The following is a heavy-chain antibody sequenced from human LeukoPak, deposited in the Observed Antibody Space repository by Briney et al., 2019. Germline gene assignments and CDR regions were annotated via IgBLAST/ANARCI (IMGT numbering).Heavy chain of an antibody. D-gene: IGHD6-19*01. CDR2: ISSSRSSI. CDR1: GFTFSSYE. CDR3: ARDVAGLDY. J-gene: IGHJ4*02. V-gene: IGHV3-48*03. Sequence: PGGSLRLSCAASGFTFSSYEMNGVGPAPGKGVEWVSYISSSRSSIYYADSVKGRFTISRDNAKNSLYLQMNSLRAEDTAVYYCARDVAGLDYWGRGTLVTVSS.